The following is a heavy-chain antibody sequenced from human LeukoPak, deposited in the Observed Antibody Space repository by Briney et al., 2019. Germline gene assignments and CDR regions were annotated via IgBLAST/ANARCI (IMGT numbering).Heavy chain of an antibody. CDR2: IYYSGTT. J-gene: IGHJ3*02. V-gene: IGHV4-39*07. D-gene: IGHD4-17*01. CDR3: AKYYYGDYDAFDI. Sequence: PSETLSLTCTVSGGSIGSSDSFWGWIRQPPGKGLEWIGSIYYSGTTYYNPSLKSRLTISVDTSKNHFSLKLTSVTAADTDVYYCAKYYYGDYDAFDIWGQGTMVTVSS. CDR1: GGSIGSSDSF.